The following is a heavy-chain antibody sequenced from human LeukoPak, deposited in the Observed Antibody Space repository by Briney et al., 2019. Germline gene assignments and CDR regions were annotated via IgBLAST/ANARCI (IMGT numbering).Heavy chain of an antibody. Sequence: SGGSLRLSCAASGFTFSSYSMNWVCQAPGKGLEWVSSISSSSSYIYYADSVKGRFTISRDNAKNSLYLQMNSLRAEDTAVYYCAGVDIAAAGDFDYWGQGTLVTVSS. J-gene: IGHJ4*02. V-gene: IGHV3-21*01. CDR1: GFTFSSYS. D-gene: IGHD6-13*01. CDR2: ISSSSSYI. CDR3: AGVDIAAAGDFDY.